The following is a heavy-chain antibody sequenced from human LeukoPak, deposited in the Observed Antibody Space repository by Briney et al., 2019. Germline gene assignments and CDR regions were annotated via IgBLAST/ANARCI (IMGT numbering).Heavy chain of an antibody. CDR3: ARDLGNDYGGIFRDY. V-gene: IGHV3-69-1*01. J-gene: IGHJ4*02. D-gene: IGHD4-23*01. Sequence: GESLKISCMGSGYTFITYWIGWVRQMPGKGLEWVSSISSSSYIYYADSVKGRFTISRDNAKNSLYLQMNSLRAEDTAVYYCARDLGNDYGGIFRDYWGQGTLVTVSS. CDR2: ISSSSYI. CDR1: GYTFITYW.